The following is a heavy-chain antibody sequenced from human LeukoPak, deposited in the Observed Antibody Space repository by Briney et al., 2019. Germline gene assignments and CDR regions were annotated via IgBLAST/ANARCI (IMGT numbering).Heavy chain of an antibody. D-gene: IGHD2-2*01. Sequence: KPSETLSLTCAVYGGSFSGYYWSWLRQPPGKGLEWLGEINHSGSTNYNPSLKSRVTISVDTSKNQFSLKPSSVTAADTAVYYCARGRRVVPARRGAFDIWGQGTMVTVSS. CDR3: ARGRRVVPARRGAFDI. CDR2: INHSGST. V-gene: IGHV4-34*01. J-gene: IGHJ3*02. CDR1: GGSFSGYY.